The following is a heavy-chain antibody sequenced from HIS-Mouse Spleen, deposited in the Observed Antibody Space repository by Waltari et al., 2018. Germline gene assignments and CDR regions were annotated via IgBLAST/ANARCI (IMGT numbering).Heavy chain of an antibody. V-gene: IGHV4-39*07. CDR3: AREIPYSSSWYDWYFDL. J-gene: IGHJ2*01. Sequence: QLQLQESGPGLVKPSETLSLTCTVSGGSISSSSYYWGWIRQPPGKGREGIGSIYSSGSTYYTTSLQDRVTISVDTSKNQFSLKLSSVTAADTAVYYCAREIPYSSSWYDWYFDLWGRGTLVTVSS. CDR1: GGSISSSSYY. D-gene: IGHD6-13*01. CDR2: IYSSGST.